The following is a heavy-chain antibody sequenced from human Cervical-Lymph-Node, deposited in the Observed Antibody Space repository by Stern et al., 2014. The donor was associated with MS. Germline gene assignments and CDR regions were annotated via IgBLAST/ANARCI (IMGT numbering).Heavy chain of an antibody. V-gene: IGHV1-69*01. CDR1: GDTFSNFA. CDR3: AKAVPNHDAFDI. D-gene: IGHD1-14*01. Sequence: QMVQSGAEVKRPGSSVKVSCKTSGDTFSNFAINWVRQAPGQGLEWMGGIIPIYAPASYAQKFRGRVTITADESTDTVFMELNSLRSEDTAVYYCAKAVPNHDAFDIWGQGTMVTVSS. CDR2: IIPIYAPA. J-gene: IGHJ3*02.